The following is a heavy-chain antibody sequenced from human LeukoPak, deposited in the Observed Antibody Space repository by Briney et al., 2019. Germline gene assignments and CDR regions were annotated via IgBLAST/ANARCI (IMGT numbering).Heavy chain of an antibody. D-gene: IGHD6-19*01. CDR3: AKGRLVPDY. J-gene: IGHJ4*02. CDR2: ISASGGST. CDR1: RFTFSDYT. V-gene: IGHV3-23*01. Sequence: GGSLRLSCAASRFTFSDYTMNWVRQAPGKGLEWVSAISASGGSTFYADSVKGRFTISRDNSKNTLYLQMNSLRVEDTAVYYCAKGRLVPDYWGQGTLVTVSS.